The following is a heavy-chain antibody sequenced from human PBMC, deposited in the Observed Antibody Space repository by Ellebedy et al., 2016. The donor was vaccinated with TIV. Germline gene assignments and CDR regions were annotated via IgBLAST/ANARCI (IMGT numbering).Heavy chain of an antibody. J-gene: IGHJ6*03. CDR3: AKVGGYSSRSGLLLTGYYYMDV. CDR2: ISYDGSNK. Sequence: GGSLRLSXAASGFTFSSYGMHWVRQAPGKGLEWVAVISYDGSNKYYADSVKGRFTISRDNSKNTLYLQMNSLRAEDTAVYYCAKVGGYSSRSGLLLTGYYYMDVWGKGTTVTVSS. D-gene: IGHD5-18*01. CDR1: GFTFSSYG. V-gene: IGHV3-30*18.